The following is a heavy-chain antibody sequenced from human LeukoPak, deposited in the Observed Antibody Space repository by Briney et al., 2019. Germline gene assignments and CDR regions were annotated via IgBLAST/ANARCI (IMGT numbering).Heavy chain of an antibody. CDR1: GFTFSSYA. J-gene: IGHJ6*02. Sequence: PGRSLRLSCAASGFTFSSYAMHWVRQAPGKGLEWVAVISYDGSNKYYADSVKGRFTISRDNSKNTLYLQMNSLRAEDTAVYYCAREEWDTAMEPYYYYGMDVWGQGTTVTVSS. CDR2: ISYDGSNK. CDR3: AREEWDTAMEPYYYYGMDV. V-gene: IGHV3-30-3*01. D-gene: IGHD5-18*01.